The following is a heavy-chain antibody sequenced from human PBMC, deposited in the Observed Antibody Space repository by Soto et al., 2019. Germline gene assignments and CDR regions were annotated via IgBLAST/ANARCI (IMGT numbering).Heavy chain of an antibody. J-gene: IGHJ4*02. V-gene: IGHV3-23*01. CDR1: GFTFSSYA. CDR3: AKASTWDYDFWSGYPAHFYFDY. CDR2: ISGSGGST. D-gene: IGHD3-3*01. Sequence: PGGSLRLSCAASGFTFSSYAMSWVRQAPGKGLEWVSAISGSGGSTYYADTVKGRFTISRDNSKNTLYLQMNSLRAEDTAVYYCAKASTWDYDFWSGYPAHFYFDYWGRGTLVTVSS.